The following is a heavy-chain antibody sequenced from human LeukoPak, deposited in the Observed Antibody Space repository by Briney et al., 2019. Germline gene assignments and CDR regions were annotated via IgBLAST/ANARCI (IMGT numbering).Heavy chain of an antibody. J-gene: IGHJ4*02. CDR2: FHYSGST. V-gene: IGHV4-39*07. Sequence: SETLSLTCSVSGGSISSSSYYWGWIRQPPGKGLEWIGTFHYSGSTYYNPSLKSRVTISVNMSKNQFSLKLISVTAADTAEYYCARLYRKTYKWNDQPDYWGQGTLVTVSS. D-gene: IGHD1-20*01. CDR1: GGSISSSSYY. CDR3: ARLYRKTYKWNDQPDY.